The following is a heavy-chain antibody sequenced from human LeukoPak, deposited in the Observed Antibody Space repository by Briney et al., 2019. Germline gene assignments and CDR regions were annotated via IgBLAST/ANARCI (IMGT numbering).Heavy chain of an antibody. CDR1: GFTFSSYG. J-gene: IGHJ4*02. CDR3: AKGSAQYYFDS. Sequence: GGSLRLSCAASGFTFSSYGMHWVRQAPGKGLEWVAVISYDGSNKYYADSVKGRFTISRDNSKNTLYLQMNSLRAEDTAFYYCAKGSAQYYFDSWGQGTLVTVSS. V-gene: IGHV3-30*18. D-gene: IGHD3-10*01. CDR2: ISYDGSNK.